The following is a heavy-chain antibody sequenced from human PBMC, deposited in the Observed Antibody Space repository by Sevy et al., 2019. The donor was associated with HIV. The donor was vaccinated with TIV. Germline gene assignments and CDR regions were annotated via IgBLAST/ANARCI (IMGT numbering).Heavy chain of an antibody. CDR2: ISSSSSTI. Sequence: GESLKISCAASGFTFSSYSMNWVRQAPGKGLEWVSYISSSSSTIYYADSVKGRFTISRDNAKNSLYLQMNSLRAEDTAVYYCASEREAPRLRFLEWSPFYYYYYGMDVWGQGTTVTVSS. V-gene: IGHV3-48*01. CDR3: ASEREAPRLRFLEWSPFYYYYYGMDV. J-gene: IGHJ6*02. CDR1: GFTFSSYS. D-gene: IGHD3-3*01.